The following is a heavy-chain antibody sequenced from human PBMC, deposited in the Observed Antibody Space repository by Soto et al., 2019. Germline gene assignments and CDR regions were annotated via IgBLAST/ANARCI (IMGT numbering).Heavy chain of an antibody. CDR1: GFTFSSYS. V-gene: IGHV3-21*01. D-gene: IGHD6-13*01. CDR2: ISSSSSYI. Sequence: EVQLVQSGGGLVKPGGSLRLSCAASGFTFSSYSMNWVRQAPGKGLEWVSSISSSSSYIYYADSVKGRFTISRDNAKTSLSLQMTSLRAEDTAVYNFVSTNSRSYYTDVWGKGTKVSVSS. J-gene: IGHJ6*03. CDR3: VSTNSRSYYTDV.